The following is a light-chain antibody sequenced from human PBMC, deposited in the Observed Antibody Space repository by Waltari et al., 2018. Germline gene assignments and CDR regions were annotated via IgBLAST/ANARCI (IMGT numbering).Light chain of an antibody. J-gene: IGKJ2*01. CDR3: QQYYDGRT. CDR2: HAS. V-gene: IGKV3-15*01. CDR1: QSISIY. Sequence: EIVMIQSPATLSVSPGERATLSCRASQSISIYLAWFQQKPGQAPRLLIYHASTRATGIPARLSGSGSGTEFTLTISSLQSEDFAVYYCQQYYDGRTFGQGTKLEIK.